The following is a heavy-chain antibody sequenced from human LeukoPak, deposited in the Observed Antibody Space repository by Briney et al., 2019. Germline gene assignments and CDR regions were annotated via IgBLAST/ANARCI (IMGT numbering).Heavy chain of an antibody. D-gene: IGHD3-10*01. CDR2: ISQSGSTK. CDR1: GFTFNNYE. CDR3: ARDGETAAPWALDL. J-gene: IGHJ3*01. Sequence: GGSLRLSWVASGFTFNNYEMNWVRQAPGKGLESVSYISQSGSTKRYTDSVKGRFTISRDNAKNSLYLQLSSLRVEDMGVYYCARDGETAAPWALDLWGQGTVVSVSS. V-gene: IGHV3-48*03.